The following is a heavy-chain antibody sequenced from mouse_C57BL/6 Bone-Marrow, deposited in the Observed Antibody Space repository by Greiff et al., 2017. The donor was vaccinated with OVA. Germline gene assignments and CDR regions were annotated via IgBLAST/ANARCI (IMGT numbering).Heavy chain of an antibody. J-gene: IGHJ2*01. CDR1: GFNIKDDY. Sequence: VQLQQSGAELVRPGASVKLSCTASGFNIKDDYMHWVKQRPEQGLEWIGWIDPENGDTEYASKFQGKATITADTSSNTAYLRLSSLTSEDTAVYYCTLYYYGSIPFDCWGQGTTLTVSS. CDR3: TLYYYGSIPFDC. D-gene: IGHD1-1*01. V-gene: IGHV14-4*01. CDR2: IDPENGDT.